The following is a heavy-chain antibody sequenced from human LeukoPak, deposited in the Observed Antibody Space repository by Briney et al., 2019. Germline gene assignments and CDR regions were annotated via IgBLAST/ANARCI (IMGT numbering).Heavy chain of an antibody. Sequence: KASETLSLTCTVSGGSISSNHWSWIRQPPGEGLEWIGYIYYSGSTIYNPSLKSRVTISVDTSKNQFSLKLSSVTAADTAVYYCARRAYSSGYYYFDYWGQGTLVTVSS. V-gene: IGHV4-59*01. CDR2: IYYSGST. D-gene: IGHD3-22*01. J-gene: IGHJ4*02. CDR1: GGSISSNH. CDR3: ARRAYSSGYYYFDY.